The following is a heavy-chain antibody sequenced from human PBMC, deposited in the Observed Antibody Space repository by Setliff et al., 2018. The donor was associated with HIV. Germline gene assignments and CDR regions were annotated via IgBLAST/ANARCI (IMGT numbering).Heavy chain of an antibody. CDR3: ARHYGAVKSVVTVVAKYFPP. V-gene: IGHV4-39*01. CDR2: IYYRGNT. D-gene: IGHD2-21*02. Sequence: NPSETLSLTCNVSGGSIRSSSYYWGLIRQPPGKGLEWIGRIYYRGNTYYNPSLKRRVTISVDTSKNQFSLKLTSVTAADTAVYYCARHYGAVKSVVTVVAKYFPPWGQGTLVTVSS. J-gene: IGHJ1*01. CDR1: GGSIRSSSYY.